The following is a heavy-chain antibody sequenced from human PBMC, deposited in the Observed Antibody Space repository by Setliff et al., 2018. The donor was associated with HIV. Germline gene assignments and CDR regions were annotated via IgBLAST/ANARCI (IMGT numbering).Heavy chain of an antibody. CDR1: GVIFNNLW. D-gene: IGHD3-10*01. CDR2: INSDGRST. CDR3: VPHYHVE. J-gene: IGHJ4*02. Sequence: PGGSLRLSCAASGVIFNNLWMHWVRQPPGEGLVWISRINSDGRSTIYADSVKGRFTISRDNAKNSLYLQMNSLRGEDTAVYFCVPHYHVEWGQGTLVTVS. V-gene: IGHV3-74*01.